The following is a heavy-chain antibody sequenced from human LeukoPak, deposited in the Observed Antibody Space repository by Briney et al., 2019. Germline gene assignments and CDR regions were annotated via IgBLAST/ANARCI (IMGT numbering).Heavy chain of an antibody. J-gene: IGHJ4*02. D-gene: IGHD6-13*01. CDR1: GFTLSDHY. Sequence: GGSLRLSCAASGFTLSDHYMDWVRQAPGKGLEWVGRTRNRANSYTTDYAASVKGRFTISRDDLKSSLYLQMNSLRTEDTAVYYCACPYRSRFDYWGQGTLVTVSS. CDR3: ACPYRSRFDY. CDR2: TRNRANSYTT. V-gene: IGHV3-72*01.